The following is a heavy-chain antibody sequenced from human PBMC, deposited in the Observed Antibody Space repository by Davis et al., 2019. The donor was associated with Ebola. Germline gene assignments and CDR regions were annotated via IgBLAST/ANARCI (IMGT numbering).Heavy chain of an antibody. D-gene: IGHD1-26*01. CDR3: AKDRSSGMYVVAFDM. J-gene: IGHJ3*02. V-gene: IGHV3-23*01. CDR1: GFTFSAYA. Sequence: PGGSLRLSCAASGFTFSAYAMTWVRQAPGKGLEWVSGISSGSDNTYYADSVKGRFTISRDNSKNTLFLQMNGLRVEGTATYYCAKDRSSGMYVVAFDMWGQGTMVTVSS. CDR2: ISSGSDNT.